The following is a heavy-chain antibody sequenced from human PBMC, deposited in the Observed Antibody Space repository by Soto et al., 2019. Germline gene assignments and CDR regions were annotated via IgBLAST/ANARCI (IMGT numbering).Heavy chain of an antibody. CDR3: AKSQEIGTHFFDS. CDR1: VFTFSVFD. Sequence: PWGSLRISCESSVFTFSVFDMHWVRQPTGKGLEWVSSIGTAGDTYYAVSVKGRFTISRDNAKNSLSLQMNSLRAGDMAVYFCAKSQEIGTHFFDSWGQGTKVTVSS. D-gene: IGHD6-13*01. V-gene: IGHV3-13*01. CDR2: IGTAGDT. J-gene: IGHJ4*02.